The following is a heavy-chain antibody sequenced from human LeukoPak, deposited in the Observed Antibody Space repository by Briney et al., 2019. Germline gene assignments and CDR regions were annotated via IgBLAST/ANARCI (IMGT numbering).Heavy chain of an antibody. V-gene: IGHV4-39*07. CDR1: GASISSSSDY. Sequence: KASETLSLTCTVSGASISSSSDYWGWIRQPPGKGLEWIGRIYYSGSTNYNPSLKSRVTISVDTSKNQFSLRLSSVTAADTAVYYCARASYSYDINGWVPFDYWGQGTLVTVSS. J-gene: IGHJ4*02. CDR3: ARASYSYDINGWVPFDY. CDR2: IYYSGST. D-gene: IGHD3-22*01.